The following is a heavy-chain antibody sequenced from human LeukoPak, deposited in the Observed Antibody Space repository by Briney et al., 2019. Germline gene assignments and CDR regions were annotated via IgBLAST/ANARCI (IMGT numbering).Heavy chain of an antibody. J-gene: IGHJ6*02. CDR1: GFTFSSYA. V-gene: IGHV3-30*04. Sequence: GRSLRLSCAASGFTFSSYAMHWVRQAPGKGLEWVAVISYDGSNKYYADSVKGRFTISRDNSKNTLYLQVNSLRAEDTAVYYCARVPPTYYYDSSGPYGMDVWGQGTTVTVSS. D-gene: IGHD3-22*01. CDR3: ARVPPTYYYDSSGPYGMDV. CDR2: ISYDGSNK.